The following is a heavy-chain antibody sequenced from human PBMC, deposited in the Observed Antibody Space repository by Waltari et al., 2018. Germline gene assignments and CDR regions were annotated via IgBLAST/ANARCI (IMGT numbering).Heavy chain of an antibody. J-gene: IGHJ4*02. Sequence: QVQLVQSGAEVKKPGASVKVSCKPSGYAFPSYYMHWGRQAPGQGLEWMGWIHPNSGGTNYAQKYQGRITMTRDTSISTVYMELSRLISNDTAVYYCARSYQSGSYSDYWGQGTPVTVSS. V-gene: IGHV1-2*02. D-gene: IGHD1-26*01. CDR2: IHPNSGGT. CDR1: GYAFPSYY. CDR3: ARSYQSGSYSDY.